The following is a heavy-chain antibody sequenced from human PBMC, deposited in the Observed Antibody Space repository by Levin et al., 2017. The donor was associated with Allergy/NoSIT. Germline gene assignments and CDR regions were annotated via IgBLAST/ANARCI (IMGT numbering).Heavy chain of an antibody. CDR2: IYHSGST. CDR1: GDSISSGGYS. D-gene: IGHD4-23*01. J-gene: IGHJ4*02. V-gene: IGHV4-30-2*01. CDR3: AIGGGYGVKAYYFDS. Sequence: MASETLSLTCVASGDSISSGGYSWSWIRQPPGKGLEWIGYIYHSGSTHYISSLKSLAIISVDTSKNQFSLNLSPVTAAAAVESYCAIGGGYGVKAYYFDSWGQGALVTVSS.